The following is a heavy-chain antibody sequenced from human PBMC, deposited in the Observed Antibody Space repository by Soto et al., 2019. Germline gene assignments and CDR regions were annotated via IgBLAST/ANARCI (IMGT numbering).Heavy chain of an antibody. V-gene: IGHV1-3*01. Sequence: ASVKVSCKASGYTFNSHAIHWVRQAPGQRPEWLGWINAGNGNTYYSEKFEGRVTFTRDTAATTVNMELTSLTSEDTAIYYCGRDQSGVGYYVDWFDPWGQGTLVTVSS. CDR3: GRDQSGVGYYVDWFDP. D-gene: IGHD3-10*02. J-gene: IGHJ5*02. CDR2: INAGNGNT. CDR1: GYTFNSHA.